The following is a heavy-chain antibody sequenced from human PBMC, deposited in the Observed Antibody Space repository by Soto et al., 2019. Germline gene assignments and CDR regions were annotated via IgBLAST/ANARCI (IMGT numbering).Heavy chain of an antibody. V-gene: IGHV3-30*18. D-gene: IGHD7-27*01. J-gene: IGHJ4*02. CDR3: AKDHSLGNRAGGY. CDR2: ISYDGSNK. Sequence: GGSLRLSCAASGFTFSSYGMNWVRQAPGKGLEWGAVISYDGSNKYYADSVKGRFTISRDNSKNTLYLQMNSLRAEDTAVYYCAKDHSLGNRAGGYWGQGTLVTVSS. CDR1: GFTFSSYG.